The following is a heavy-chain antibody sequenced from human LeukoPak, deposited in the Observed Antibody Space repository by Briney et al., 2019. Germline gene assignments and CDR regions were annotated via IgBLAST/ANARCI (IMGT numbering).Heavy chain of an antibody. D-gene: IGHD6-13*01. J-gene: IGHJ3*02. CDR2: ISAYNGNT. V-gene: IGHV1-18*01. CDR3: ARDRWYSRSWNDAVDI. CDR1: GYSFTSYG. Sequence: ASVKVSCKTSGYSFTSYGISWVRQAPGQGLEWMGWISAYNGNTNYAQKVQGRVTMTTDTSTSTAYMELRSLRSDDTAVYYCARDRWYSRSWNDAVDIWGQGTMVTVSS.